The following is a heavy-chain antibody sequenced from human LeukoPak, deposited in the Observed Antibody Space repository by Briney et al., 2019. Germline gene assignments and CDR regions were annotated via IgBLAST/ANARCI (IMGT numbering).Heavy chain of an antibody. CDR1: GFTFRSYV. D-gene: IGHD4-17*01. V-gene: IGHV3-23*01. CDR2: ISGSGGTT. J-gene: IGHJ4*02. CDR3: AKDSGAYPVTHPIDY. Sequence: GGSLRLSCAASGFTFRSYVMTWVRQAPGKGLEWVSAISGSGGTTYYADSVRSRFTISRDNSKNTLYLQMSSLRAEDTAVYFCAKDSGAYPVTHPIDYWGQGTLVTVSS.